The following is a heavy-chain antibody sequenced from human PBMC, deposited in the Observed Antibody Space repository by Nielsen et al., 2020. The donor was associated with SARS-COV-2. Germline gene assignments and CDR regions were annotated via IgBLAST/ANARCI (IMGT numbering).Heavy chain of an antibody. CDR1: GGTFSSYA. J-gene: IGHJ6*02. Sequence: ASVKVSCKASGGTFSSYAISWVRQAPGQGLEWMGWISAYNGNTNYAQKLQGRVTMTTDTSTSTAYMGLRSLRSDDTAVYYCAREDVDIVATLYYYYGMDVWGQGTTVTVSS. CDR3: AREDVDIVATLYYYYGMDV. D-gene: IGHD5-12*01. V-gene: IGHV1-18*01. CDR2: ISAYNGNT.